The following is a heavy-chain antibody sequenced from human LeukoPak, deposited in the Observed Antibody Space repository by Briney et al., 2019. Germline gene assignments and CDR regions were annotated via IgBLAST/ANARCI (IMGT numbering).Heavy chain of an antibody. J-gene: IGHJ4*02. D-gene: IGHD3-10*01. V-gene: IGHV3-33*01. Sequence: GGSLRLSCTASGFSFSSYGIHWVRQTPGKGLEWVALVSYDGSNKDYAGSVKGRFTISRDSSKNTVYLQINSLRAEDTAVYYCAREMGSVYFDYWGQGTLVTVSS. CDR1: GFSFSSYG. CDR3: AREMGSVYFDY. CDR2: VSYDGSNK.